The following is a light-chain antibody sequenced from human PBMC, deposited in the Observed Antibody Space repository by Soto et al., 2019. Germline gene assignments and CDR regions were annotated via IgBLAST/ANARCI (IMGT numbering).Light chain of an antibody. V-gene: IGKV1-5*03. J-gene: IGKJ3*01. Sequence: DIQMTQSPSTLSASVGERVTNTCRASQSISSWLAWYQQKPGKAPKLLIYKAYSLESGVPSRFSGSGSGTEFTLTISSLQPDDFATYYCQQGTFGPGTRWIS. CDR1: QSISSW. CDR3: QQGT. CDR2: KAY.